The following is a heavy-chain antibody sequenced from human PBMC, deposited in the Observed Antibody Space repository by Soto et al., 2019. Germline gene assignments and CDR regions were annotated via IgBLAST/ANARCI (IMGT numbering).Heavy chain of an antibody. CDR3: ARSLSNAGSDY. V-gene: IGHV1-69*02. Sequence: ASVKVSCKSSGGTFSSYTISGVRQAPGQGLEWMGRIIPILGIANYAQKFQGRVTITADKSTSTAYMELSSLRSEDTAVYYCARSLSNAGSDYWGQGTLVTVSS. J-gene: IGHJ4*02. CDR1: GGTFSSYT. D-gene: IGHD2-8*01. CDR2: IIPILGIA.